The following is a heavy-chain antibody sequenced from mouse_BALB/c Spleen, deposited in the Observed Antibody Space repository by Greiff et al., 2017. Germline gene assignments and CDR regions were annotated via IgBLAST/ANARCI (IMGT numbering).Heavy chain of an antibody. D-gene: IGHD2-1*01. V-gene: IGHV14-3*02. Sequence: EVQRVESGAELVKPGASVKLSCTASGFNIKDTYMHWVKQRPEQGLEWIGRIDPANGNTKYDPKFQGKATITADTSSNTAYLQLSSLTSEDTAVYYCARGEDGNYGFAYWGQGTLVTVSA. J-gene: IGHJ3*01. CDR2: IDPANGNT. CDR3: ARGEDGNYGFAY. CDR1: GFNIKDTY.